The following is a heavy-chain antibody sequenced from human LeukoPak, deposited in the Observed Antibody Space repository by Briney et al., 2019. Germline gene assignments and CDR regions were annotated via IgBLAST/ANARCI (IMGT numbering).Heavy chain of an antibody. V-gene: IGHV4-61*02. CDR3: ARDLGNWFDP. D-gene: IGHD7-27*01. J-gene: IGHJ5*02. CDR2: IFNTGST. Sequence: TSETLSLTCAVSGDSIGRGSYYWGWIRQPAGKAPEWIGRIFNTGSTSYNPSLKSRVTISVDTSKNQFSLNLRSVTAADTAVYYCARDLGNWFDPWGQGTLVTVSS. CDR1: GDSIGRGSYY.